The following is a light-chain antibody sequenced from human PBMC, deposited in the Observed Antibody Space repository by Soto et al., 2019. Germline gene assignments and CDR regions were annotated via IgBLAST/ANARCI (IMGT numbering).Light chain of an antibody. Sequence: EIVMTQSPVTLSVSPGARATLSCTASQSVNNNVDWYQQKPGHTPRLLIYSASTGATGTPARFSGSGSGSDFTLTISSLQSEDFAVYYCQQYNKWPLTFVPWTKVDIK. CDR3: QQYNKWPLT. J-gene: IGKJ3*01. CDR2: SAS. V-gene: IGKV3-15*01. CDR1: QSVNNN.